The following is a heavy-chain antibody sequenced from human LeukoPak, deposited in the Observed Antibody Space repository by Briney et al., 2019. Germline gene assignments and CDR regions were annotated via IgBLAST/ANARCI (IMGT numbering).Heavy chain of an antibody. V-gene: IGHV1-2*06. CDR1: GYTFTGYH. D-gene: IGHD6-19*01. CDR2: INPNSGGT. Sequence: GASVKVSCKASGYTFTGYHMHWVRQAPGQGLEWMRRINPNSGGTNYAQKFQSRVTMTRDTSISTAYMELSRLRSDDTAVYYCARQRSGWSYDAFDIWGQGTMVTVSS. CDR3: ARQRSGWSYDAFDI. J-gene: IGHJ3*02.